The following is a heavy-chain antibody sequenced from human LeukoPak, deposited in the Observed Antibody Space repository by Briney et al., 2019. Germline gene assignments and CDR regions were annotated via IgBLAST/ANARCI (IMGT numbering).Heavy chain of an antibody. CDR3: ATLQGSMGFDY. CDR2: IIPILGIA. Sequence: GASVKVSCKASGGTFSSYTISWVQQAPGQGLEWMGRIIPILGIANYARKFQGRVTITADKSTSTAYMELSSLRSEDTAVYYCATLQGSMGFDYWGQGTLVTVSS. V-gene: IGHV1-69*02. J-gene: IGHJ4*02. CDR1: GGTFSSYT. D-gene: IGHD5-24*01.